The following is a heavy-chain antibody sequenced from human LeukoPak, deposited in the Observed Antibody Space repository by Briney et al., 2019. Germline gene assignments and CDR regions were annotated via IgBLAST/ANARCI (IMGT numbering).Heavy chain of an antibody. CDR2: IMDDGSTK. V-gene: IGHV3-33*01. CDR1: GFTFSNYG. D-gene: IGHD5-12*01. CDR3: ARAYSRESGYDFVFEN. Sequence: PGGSLRLSCAASGFTFSNYGVHWVRQAPGKGLEWVAVIMDDGSTKYYADSVKGRFTISRDNSKNTVYLEMNSLRAEDTAVYYCARAYSRESGYDFVFENWGQGTLVSVSS. J-gene: IGHJ4*02.